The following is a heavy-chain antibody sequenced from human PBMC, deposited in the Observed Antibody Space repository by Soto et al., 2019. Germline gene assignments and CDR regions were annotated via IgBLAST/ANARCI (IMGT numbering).Heavy chain of an antibody. D-gene: IGHD7-27*01. Sequence: SRIRQSPGKGLEWIGFIYYGGSTNYNPSLKSRVTISVDTPKNQFSLKLSSVTAADTAVYYCAKNWNWGSLVHWGQGTLVTVSS. CDR2: IYYGGST. CDR3: AKNWNWGSLVH. V-gene: IGHV4-59*08. J-gene: IGHJ4*02.